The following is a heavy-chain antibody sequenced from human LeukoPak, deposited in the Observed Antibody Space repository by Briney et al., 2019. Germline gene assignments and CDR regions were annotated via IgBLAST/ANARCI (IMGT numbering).Heavy chain of an antibody. CDR1: GFTFSSYW. V-gene: IGHV3-7*01. CDR2: IKQDGSEK. J-gene: IGHJ3*02. CDR3: VRDHHRRHYDSQARDTFDI. Sequence: GGSLRLSCAASGFTFSSYWMSWVRQAPGKGLEWVANIKQDGSEKYYVDSVKGRFTISRDNAKNSLYLQMNSLRAEDTAVYYCVRDHHRRHYDSQARDTFDIWGQGTMVTVSS. D-gene: IGHD3-22*01.